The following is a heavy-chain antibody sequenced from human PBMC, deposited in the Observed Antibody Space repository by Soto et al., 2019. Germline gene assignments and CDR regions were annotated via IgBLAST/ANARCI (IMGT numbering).Heavy chain of an antibody. Sequence: QVQLVQSGAEVKKPGSSVKVSCEASGATLNTFINYGITWVRQAPGQGLEWMGGIIPVFGSAHYAQKFQGRVTISADECTRTAYMELSSLRSDDTAVYYCARGAATKIVVVMYDAFEIWGQGTMVTVSS. D-gene: IGHD3-22*01. V-gene: IGHV1-69*12. CDR3: ARGAATKIVVVMYDAFEI. J-gene: IGHJ3*02. CDR1: GATLNTFINYG. CDR2: IIPVFGSA.